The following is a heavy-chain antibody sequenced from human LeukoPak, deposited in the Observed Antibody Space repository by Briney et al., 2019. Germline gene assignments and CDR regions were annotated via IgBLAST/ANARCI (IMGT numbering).Heavy chain of an antibody. J-gene: IGHJ4*02. CDR3: ASSPTTHYYASGSYSSPKQGFDY. V-gene: IGHV5-51*01. CDR2: IYPGNSDT. CDR1: GYTFTSYW. D-gene: IGHD3-10*01. Sequence: GESLKISCKGSGYTFTSYWIAWVRQMPGTGLEWMGIIYPGNSDTRHSPSFQGQVTISVDKSISTAYLQWSSLKASDTAMYYCASSPTTHYYASGSYSSPKQGFDYWGQGTLVTVSS.